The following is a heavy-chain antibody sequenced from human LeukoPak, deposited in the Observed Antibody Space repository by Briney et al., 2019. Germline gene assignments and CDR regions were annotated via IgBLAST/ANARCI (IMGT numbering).Heavy chain of an antibody. V-gene: IGHV4-4*07. CDR1: GGSISSYY. CDR2: TYSTGSP. Sequence: SETLSLTCTVSGGSISSYYWSWIRQPAGKGLEWIGRTYSTGSPNYNPSLKSRVTMSVDTSKNQFSLKLSSVTAADTAVYYCARDVPSTGSYQGPFDYWGQGTLVTVSS. CDR3: ARDVPSTGSYQGPFDY. D-gene: IGHD1-26*01. J-gene: IGHJ4*02.